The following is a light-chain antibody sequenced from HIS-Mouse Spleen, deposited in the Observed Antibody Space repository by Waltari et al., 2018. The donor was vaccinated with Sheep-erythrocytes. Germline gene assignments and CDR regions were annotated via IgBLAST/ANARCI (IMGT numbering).Light chain of an antibody. CDR2: EGS. J-gene: IGLJ3*02. Sequence: QSALTQPASVSGSPGQSITISCTGTSSDVGSYNLVSWYQQHPGKAPKLRIYEGSKRPSGVSNRFSGSKSGNTASLTSSGLQAEDEADYYCCSYAGSSTPWVFGGGTKLTVL. V-gene: IGLV2-23*01. CDR3: CSYAGSSTPWV. CDR1: SSDVGSYNL.